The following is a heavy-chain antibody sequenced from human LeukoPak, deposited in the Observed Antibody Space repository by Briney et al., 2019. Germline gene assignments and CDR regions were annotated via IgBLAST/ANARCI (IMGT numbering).Heavy chain of an antibody. D-gene: IGHD1-26*01. CDR2: ISTYNDDT. J-gene: IGHJ4*02. Sequence: GASVKVSCNPSGYTFTSYGISWVRQAPGQGLEWMGWISTYNDDTNYAQRFQGRVTMTTDRSTSTTYLELRSLRSDDTAVYYCARDELLVGATAFDYWGQGTLVTVSS. V-gene: IGHV1-18*01. CDR1: GYTFTSYG. CDR3: ARDELLVGATAFDY.